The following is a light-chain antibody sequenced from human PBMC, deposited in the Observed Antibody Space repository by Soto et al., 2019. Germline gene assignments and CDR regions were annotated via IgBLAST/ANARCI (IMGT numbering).Light chain of an antibody. CDR3: HQHSNWPLT. J-gene: IGKJ4*01. CDR2: DVS. CDR1: QSAGTS. V-gene: IGKV3-11*01. Sequence: EIVLTQSPDTLSLSPGERATLSCRASQSAGTSLAWSQQKPGQAPSLLISDVSNSATGIPARFSGSGSRTDFTLTISSLEPEDFAVYYCHQHSNWPLTFGGGTKVDIK.